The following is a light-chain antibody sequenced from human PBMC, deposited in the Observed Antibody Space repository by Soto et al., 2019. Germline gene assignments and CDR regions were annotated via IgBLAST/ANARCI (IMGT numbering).Light chain of an antibody. CDR1: TSNIGTNY. CDR2: STD. CDR3: SAWDDSLSGPV. J-gene: IGLJ2*01. Sequence: QSVLTQPPSASGTPGQRVTIYCSGSTSNIGTNYIYWYQQLPGTAPKLVVYSTDRRPSGVPGRFSGSKSGTSAFLAITGLRSEDEANYYCSAWDDSLSGPVFGGGTQLTVL. V-gene: IGLV1-47*02.